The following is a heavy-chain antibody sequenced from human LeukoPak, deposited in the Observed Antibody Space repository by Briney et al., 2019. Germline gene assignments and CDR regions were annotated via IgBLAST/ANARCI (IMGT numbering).Heavy chain of an antibody. CDR1: GFTFSDYS. CDR2: ISSSSSYI. Sequence: GGSLRLSCAVSGFTFSDYSMNWVRQAPGKGLEWVSSISSSSSYIYYADSVTGRFTISRDNAKNSLYLQMNSLRAEDTAVYYCARDYEWFLKVKDVWGKGTTVTVSS. D-gene: IGHD3-3*01. V-gene: IGHV3-21*01. CDR3: ARDYEWFLKVKDV. J-gene: IGHJ6*04.